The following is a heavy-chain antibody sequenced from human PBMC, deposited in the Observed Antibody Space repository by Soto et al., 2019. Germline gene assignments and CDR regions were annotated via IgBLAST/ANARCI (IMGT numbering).Heavy chain of an antibody. J-gene: IGHJ6*02. Sequence: QVQLVQSGAEVKKPGASVKVSCKASGYTFTSSGISWVRQAPGQGLEWMGWISAYNGNTNYAQKLQGRVTMTTDTPTSTAYMELRSLRSDDTAVYYCARDGSHYGGAPPYFYYGMDVWGQGTTVTFSS. V-gene: IGHV1-18*01. D-gene: IGHD4-17*01. CDR2: ISAYNGNT. CDR3: ARDGSHYGGAPPYFYYGMDV. CDR1: GYTFTSSG.